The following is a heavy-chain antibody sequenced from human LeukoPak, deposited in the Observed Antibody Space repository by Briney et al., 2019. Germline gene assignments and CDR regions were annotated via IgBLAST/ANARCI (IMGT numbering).Heavy chain of an antibody. D-gene: IGHD3-22*01. CDR3: AKHRFESGGYHSTD. CDR2: INTDWSNT. CDR1: GFTFYYYW. Sequence: GGSLRLSCAASGFTFYYYWMHWVRQAPGKGGMWVSRINTDWSNTHYADSVKGRFTISRDNSKNTLYLQMNSLRDEDTAVYYCAKHRFESGGYHSTDWGQGTLVTVSS. J-gene: IGHJ4*02. V-gene: IGHV3-74*01.